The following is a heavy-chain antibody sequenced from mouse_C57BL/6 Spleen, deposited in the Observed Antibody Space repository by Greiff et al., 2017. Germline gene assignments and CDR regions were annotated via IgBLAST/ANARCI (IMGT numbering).Heavy chain of an antibody. CDR3: AQITAVVATNFDY. D-gene: IGHD1-1*01. Sequence: QVQLQQSGAELAKPGASVKLSCKASGYTFTSYWMHWVKQRPGQGLEWIGYINPSSGYTKYNQKFKDKATLTADKSSSTAYMQLSSLTYEDSAVYYCAQITAVVATNFDYWGQGTTLTVSS. J-gene: IGHJ2*01. V-gene: IGHV1-7*01. CDR2: INPSSGYT. CDR1: GYTFTSYW.